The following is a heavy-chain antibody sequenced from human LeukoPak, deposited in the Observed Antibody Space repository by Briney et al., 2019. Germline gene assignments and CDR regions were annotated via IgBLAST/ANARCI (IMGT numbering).Heavy chain of an antibody. CDR2: IYYSGST. J-gene: IGHJ4*02. CDR3: ARSTMVRGVIRNPLDY. D-gene: IGHD3-10*01. V-gene: IGHV4-59*01. Sequence: PSETLSLTCTVSGSSISSYYWSWIRQPPGKGLEWIGYIYYSGSTNYNPSLKSRVTISVDTSKNQFSLKLSSVTAADTAVYYCARSTMVRGVIRNPLDYWGQGTLVTVSS. CDR1: GSSISSYY.